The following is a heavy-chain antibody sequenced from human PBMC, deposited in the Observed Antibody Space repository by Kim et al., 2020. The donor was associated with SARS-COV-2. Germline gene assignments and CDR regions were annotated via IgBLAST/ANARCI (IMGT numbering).Heavy chain of an antibody. Sequence: AQGFTGRFGFSLDTSDSTAYLQISSLKAEDTAVYYCARQNVDTAMAAFDYWGQGTLVTVSS. V-gene: IGHV7-4-1*02. D-gene: IGHD5-18*01. J-gene: IGHJ4*02. CDR3: ARQNVDTAMAAFDY.